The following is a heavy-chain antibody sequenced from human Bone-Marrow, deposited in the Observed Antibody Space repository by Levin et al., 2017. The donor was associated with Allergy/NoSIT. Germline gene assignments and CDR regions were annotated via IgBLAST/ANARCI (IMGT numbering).Heavy chain of an antibody. J-gene: IGHJ4*02. V-gene: IGHV3-74*01. CDR3: TAYNSHRPDY. CDR1: GFTFSSYW. CDR2: INPDGSFT. Sequence: GGSLRLSCAASGFTFSSYWMHWVRQAPGKGLVWVSRINPDGSFTVNADSVKGRFTISRDNAKNTLHLQMDDLRVEDTAVYYCTAYNSHRPDYWGQGGLATVSS. D-gene: IGHD1-1*01.